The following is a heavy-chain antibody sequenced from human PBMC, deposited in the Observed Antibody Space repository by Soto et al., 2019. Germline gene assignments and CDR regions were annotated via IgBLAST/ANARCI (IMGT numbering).Heavy chain of an antibody. CDR3: ATRDSSRFY. J-gene: IGHJ1*01. Sequence: QVQLQESAPGLVKPSGTLFPTCGVSSVPISSHDWWTWVRQPPGKALEWTRESPQSGNSNYNTSLESRVTISEDKSKNPFALKLSSVTVADTAVYYCATRDSSRFYWGQGTLVTVSS. D-gene: IGHD6-13*01. CDR1: SVPISSHDW. CDR2: SPQSGNS. V-gene: IGHV4-4*02.